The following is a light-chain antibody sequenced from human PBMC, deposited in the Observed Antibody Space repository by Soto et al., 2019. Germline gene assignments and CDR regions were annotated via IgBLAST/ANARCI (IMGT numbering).Light chain of an antibody. V-gene: IGKV3-11*01. CDR3: QQRSVWPRT. CDR2: DAS. Sequence: EFVLTQSPATLPLSPGERATLSCRASEGVGTYLAWYQQKPGQPPRLLIYDASTRASGIPARFSGSGSGTDFILTISSLEPEDFAVYYCQQRSVWPRTFGQGTKVESK. J-gene: IGKJ1*01. CDR1: EGVGTY.